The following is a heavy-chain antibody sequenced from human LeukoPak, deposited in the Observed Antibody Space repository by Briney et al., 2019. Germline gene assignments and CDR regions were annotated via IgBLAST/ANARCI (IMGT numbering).Heavy chain of an antibody. CDR1: GGSFSDYY. D-gene: IGHD4-17*01. V-gene: IGHV4-34*01. CDR2: INHSGST. CDR3: AIGYGDYASDY. Sequence: SETLSLTCAVYGGSFSDYYWSWIRQPPGKGLEWIGEINHSGSTNYNPSLKSRVTISVDTSKNQFSLKLSSVTAADTAVYYCAIGYGDYASDYWGQGTLVTVSS. J-gene: IGHJ4*02.